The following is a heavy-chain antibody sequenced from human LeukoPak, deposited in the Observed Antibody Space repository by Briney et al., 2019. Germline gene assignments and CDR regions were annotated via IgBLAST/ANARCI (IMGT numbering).Heavy chain of an antibody. CDR1: GFSYNDFV. Sequence: QAGGSLRLSCTASGFSYNDFVMQWVRQVPGKNLEWVALISGDGGTTDYASSVEGRFTISRDNTQKSLFLEMNNLGTEDTALYYCAMSGLGVHGIFTGRGSAYYYYYLDVWGKGTTVIVS. J-gene: IGHJ6*03. CDR2: ISGDGGTT. V-gene: IGHV3-43*02. CDR3: AMSGLGVHGIFTGRGSAYYYYYLDV. D-gene: IGHD5/OR15-5a*01.